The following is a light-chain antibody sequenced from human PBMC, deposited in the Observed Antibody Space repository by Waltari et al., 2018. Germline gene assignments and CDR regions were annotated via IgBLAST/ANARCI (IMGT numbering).Light chain of an antibody. V-gene: IGLV3-1*01. CDR2: QHT. Sequence: SSDLTQPPSVSVSPGQTASITRSGDNVGHKSACWYHQKPGQSPVLVIYQHTRRPSAIPGRFSGSKAGNTATLTISGTQAVDEADYYWQAWDSSTYVFGTGTKVTVL. CDR3: QAWDSSTYV. J-gene: IGLJ1*01. CDR1: NVGHKS.